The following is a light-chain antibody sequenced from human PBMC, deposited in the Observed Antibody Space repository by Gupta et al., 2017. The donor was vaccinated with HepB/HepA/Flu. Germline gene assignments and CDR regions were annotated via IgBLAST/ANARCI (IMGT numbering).Light chain of an antibody. J-gene: IGKJ4*01. Sequence: TPPPSSLSASVGDRVTITCRASQIISSYLNWYQQKPGKAPNLLIYAASSLRSGVPSRFSGSGSETEFTLTISSLETEDFATYYCQQGYRTPRTFGEGTKVES. V-gene: IGKV1-39*01. CDR3: QQGYRTPRT. CDR1: QIISSY. CDR2: AAS.